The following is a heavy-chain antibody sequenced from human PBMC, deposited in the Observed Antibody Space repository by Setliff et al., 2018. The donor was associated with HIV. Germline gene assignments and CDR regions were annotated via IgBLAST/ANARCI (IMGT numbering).Heavy chain of an antibody. Sequence: ASVKVSCKASGYTFTSYYMHWVRQAPGQGLEWMGIINPSGGSTSYAQKFQGRVTMTRDTSTSTAYMELSSLRSEDTAVYYCARDTVPIVGPEYYFDYWGQGTLVTVSS. D-gene: IGHD1-26*01. CDR3: ARDTVPIVGPEYYFDY. CDR1: GYTFTSYY. V-gene: IGHV1-46*01. J-gene: IGHJ4*02. CDR2: INPSGGST.